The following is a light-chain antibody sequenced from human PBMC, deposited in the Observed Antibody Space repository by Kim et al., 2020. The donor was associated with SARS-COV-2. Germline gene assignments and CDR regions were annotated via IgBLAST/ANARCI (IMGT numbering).Light chain of an antibody. Sequence: ASVGDRVTSTCRASQSISSWLAWYQQKPGKAPRLLIYDASSLERGVPSRFSGSGSGTEFTLTISSLQPDDFATYYCQQYDRSSGTIGQGTKVEIK. V-gene: IGKV1-5*01. J-gene: IGKJ1*01. CDR2: DAS. CDR1: QSISSW. CDR3: QQYDRSSGT.